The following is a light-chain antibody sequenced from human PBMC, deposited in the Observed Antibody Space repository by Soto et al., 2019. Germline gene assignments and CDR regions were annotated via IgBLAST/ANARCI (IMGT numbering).Light chain of an antibody. CDR1: QSVSSN. V-gene: IGKV3-15*01. CDR3: QQYINWWT. Sequence: EIVMTQSPVTLSMSPGERATLSCRAGQSVSSNLAWYQQKPGQAPRLLIYGASTRATGIPARFTGSGSGTEFTLTISSLQFEDSAVYYCQQYINWWTFAQRSTVEIK. J-gene: IGKJ1*01. CDR2: GAS.